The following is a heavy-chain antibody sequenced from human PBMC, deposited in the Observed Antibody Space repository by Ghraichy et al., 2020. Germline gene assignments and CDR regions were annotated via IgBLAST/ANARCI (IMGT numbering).Heavy chain of an antibody. D-gene: IGHD2-2*02. CDR3: ARRGRYCSSTSCYKGAYYYYGMDV. Sequence: GESLNISCKGSGYSFTSYWIGWVRQMPGKGLEWMGIIYPSDSDTRYSPSFQGQVTISADKSISTAYLQWSSLKASDTAMYYCARRGRYCSSTSCYKGAYYYYGMDVWGQGTTVTVSS. V-gene: IGHV5-51*01. CDR1: GYSFTSYW. CDR2: IYPSDSDT. J-gene: IGHJ6*02.